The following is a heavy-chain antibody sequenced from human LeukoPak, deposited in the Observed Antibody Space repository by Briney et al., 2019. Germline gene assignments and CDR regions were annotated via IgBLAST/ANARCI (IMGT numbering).Heavy chain of an antibody. CDR1: GFTFSSYA. V-gene: IGHV3-23*01. CDR3: AKARFLEWLPFDY. D-gene: IGHD3-3*01. CDR2: ISGSGGGT. J-gene: IGHJ4*02. Sequence: GGSLRLYCAASGFTFSSYAMGWVRQAPGKGLEWVSAISGSGGGTYYADSVKGRFTISRDNSKNTLYLQMNSLRAEDTAVYYCAKARFLEWLPFDYWGQGTLVTVSS.